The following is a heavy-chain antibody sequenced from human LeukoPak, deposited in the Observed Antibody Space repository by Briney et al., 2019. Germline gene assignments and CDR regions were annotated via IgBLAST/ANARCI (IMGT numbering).Heavy chain of an antibody. D-gene: IGHD3-22*01. Sequence: SVTVSCKASGGTFSSYAISWVRQAPGQGLEWMGGIIPIFGTANYAQKFQGRVTITADESTSTAYMELSSLRSEDTAVYYCARDRGEIGYDSSGYAFDIWGQGTMVTVSS. V-gene: IGHV1-69*01. J-gene: IGHJ3*02. CDR1: GGTFSSYA. CDR3: ARDRGEIGYDSSGYAFDI. CDR2: IIPIFGTA.